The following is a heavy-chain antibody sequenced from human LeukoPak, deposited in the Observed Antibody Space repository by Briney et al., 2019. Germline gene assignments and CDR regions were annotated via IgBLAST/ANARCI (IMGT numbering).Heavy chain of an antibody. V-gene: IGHV4-34*01. CDR2: INHSGNA. J-gene: IGHJ4*02. CDR1: GGSFSGYY. D-gene: IGHD4-17*01. CDR3: ARGQGTVTPH. Sequence: KPAETLSLTCAVSGGSFSGYYWTWIRQPPGKGLEWIGEINHSGNANYNPSLKSRVTISLDMSENHFSLKLTSVTAADTAVYYCARGQGTVTPHWGQGTLVTVSS.